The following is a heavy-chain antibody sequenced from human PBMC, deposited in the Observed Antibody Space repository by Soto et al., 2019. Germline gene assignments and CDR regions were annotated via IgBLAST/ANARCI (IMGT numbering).Heavy chain of an antibody. Sequence: GGSLRLSCAVSGFTFSNYYMQWVRQGPGKGLVYVARIDFDGRSTVHADSVKGRFTISRDSAKNTLYLQMNSLGAEDTGVYYWARGGSTSWLRALDLWGQGTLVTVSS. V-gene: IGHV3-74*01. CDR2: IDFDGRST. D-gene: IGHD6-13*01. CDR1: GFTFSNYY. J-gene: IGHJ5*02. CDR3: ARGGSTSWLRALDL.